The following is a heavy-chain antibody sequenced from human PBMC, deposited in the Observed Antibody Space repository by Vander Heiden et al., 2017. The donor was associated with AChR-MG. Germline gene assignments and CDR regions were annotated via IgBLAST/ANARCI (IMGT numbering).Heavy chain of an antibody. Sequence: QVQLVQSGAEVKKPGASVRVSCKASGYTFSGYDMHWVRQAPGQGLEWMGWINPDGGDTKYAQKFQGWVTMTRDTSISTAYMELNRLRSDDTAVYFCAREIIAAAGRYYYYGMDVWGQGTTVTVSS. CDR1: GYTFSGYD. CDR3: AREIIAAAGRYYYYGMDV. J-gene: IGHJ6*02. V-gene: IGHV1-2*04. D-gene: IGHD6-13*01. CDR2: INPDGGDT.